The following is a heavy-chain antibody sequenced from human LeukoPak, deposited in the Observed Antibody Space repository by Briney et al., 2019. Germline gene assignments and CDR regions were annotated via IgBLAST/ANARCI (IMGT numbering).Heavy chain of an antibody. Sequence: PGESLKISRKGSGYSFTSYWIGWVRQMPGKGLEYMGIIRPGNSDTRYSPSFQGQVTIAVDRFSSTAYIQWSRLKASDTAMYYCATHPGGLQSGFDNWGQGTLVTVSS. CDR2: IRPGNSDT. CDR1: GYSFTSYW. CDR3: ATHPGGLQSGFDN. V-gene: IGHV5-51*01. D-gene: IGHD5-24*01. J-gene: IGHJ4*02.